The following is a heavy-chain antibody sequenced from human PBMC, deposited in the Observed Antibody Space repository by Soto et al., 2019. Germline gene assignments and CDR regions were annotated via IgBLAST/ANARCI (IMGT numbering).Heavy chain of an antibody. CDR1: GFTFSSYA. Sequence: QVQLVESGGGVVQPGRSLRLSCAASGFTFSSYAMHWVRQAPGKGLEWVAVISYDGSNKYYADSVKGRFTISRDNSKNTLYLQMNSLRAEDTAVYYCARDSHYYDSSGEYYFDYWGQGTLVTVSS. J-gene: IGHJ4*02. V-gene: IGHV3-30-3*01. D-gene: IGHD3-22*01. CDR2: ISYDGSNK. CDR3: ARDSHYYDSSGEYYFDY.